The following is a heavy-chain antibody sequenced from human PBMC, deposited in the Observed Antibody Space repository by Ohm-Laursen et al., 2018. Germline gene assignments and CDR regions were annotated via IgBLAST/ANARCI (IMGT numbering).Heavy chain of an antibody. CDR1: GFTFGDYG. CDR2: ITWDSGSI. CDR3: AKDSGGRTQQVAEKGIDL. J-gene: IGHJ5*02. Sequence: SLRLSCAASGFTFGDYGLHRVRQAPRKGLEWVSSITWDSGSIGYADSVEGRFTVSRDNARNSLYLQMNSLRSEDTALHYCAKDSGGRTQQVAEKGIDLWGQGTLVTVSS. D-gene: IGHD6-13*01. V-gene: IGHV3-9*01.